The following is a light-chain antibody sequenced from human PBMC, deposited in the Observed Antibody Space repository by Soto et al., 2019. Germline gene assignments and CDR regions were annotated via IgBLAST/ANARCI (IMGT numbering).Light chain of an antibody. Sequence: QAVLTQPPSLSGTPGQRGTISWSGSTSNIAGNTVHWYQHLPETAPKLLIYIDDQRPSGVPDRFSGSKSGTSASLAISGHQSEDEADYYCATWDDSLTAAVFGGGPPLTVL. CDR3: ATWDDSLTAAV. J-gene: IGLJ7*01. CDR1: TSNIAGNT. V-gene: IGLV1-44*01. CDR2: IDD.